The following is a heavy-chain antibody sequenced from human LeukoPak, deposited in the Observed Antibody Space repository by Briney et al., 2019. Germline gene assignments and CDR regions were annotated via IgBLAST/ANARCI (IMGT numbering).Heavy chain of an antibody. CDR3: ASLRFLEWLSRQSYFDY. CDR1: GGSISSGDYY. Sequence: PSQTLSLTCTVSGGSISSGDYYWSWICQPPGKGLEWIGYIYYSGSTYYNPSLKSRVTISVDTSKNQFSLKLSPVTAADTAVYYCASLRFLEWLSRQSYFDYWGQGTLVTVSS. CDR2: IYYSGST. D-gene: IGHD3-3*01. V-gene: IGHV4-30-4*08. J-gene: IGHJ4*02.